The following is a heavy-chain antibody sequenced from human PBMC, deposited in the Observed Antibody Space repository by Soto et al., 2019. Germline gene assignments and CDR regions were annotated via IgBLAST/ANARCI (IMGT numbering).Heavy chain of an antibody. CDR1: GGSLSGYY. CDR3: ASSGWYYVRYY. J-gene: IGHJ4*02. V-gene: IGHV4-34*01. Sequence: QVQLQQWGAGLLKPSETLSLTCADYGGSLSGYYWSWIRQPPGKGLEWIGEINHSGSTNCNPSLKSGVTISVDTSKNQFSLKLSSVTAADTAVYYCASSGWYYVRYYWGQGTLVTVSS. D-gene: IGHD6-19*01. CDR2: INHSGST.